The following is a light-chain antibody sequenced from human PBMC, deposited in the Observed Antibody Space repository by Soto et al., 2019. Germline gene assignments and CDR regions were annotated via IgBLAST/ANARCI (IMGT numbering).Light chain of an antibody. Sequence: QSALTQPASVSGSPGQWITISCTGTSSDIGAYNFVYWYQQHPGKAPKLMLYDVNIRPSGVSNRFSGSKSGNTASLTISGLQAEDEADYYCTSWTTSTTMIFGGGTKLTVL. J-gene: IGLJ2*01. CDR3: TSWTTSTTMI. V-gene: IGLV2-14*03. CDR1: SSDIGAYNF. CDR2: DVN.